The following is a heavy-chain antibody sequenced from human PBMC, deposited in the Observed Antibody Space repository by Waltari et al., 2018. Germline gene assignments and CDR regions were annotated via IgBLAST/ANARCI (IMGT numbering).Heavy chain of an antibody. CDR3: ARSSSLKLERRFGDY. V-gene: IGHV3-48*01. D-gene: IGHD1-1*01. CDR1: GFTFSSYS. Sequence: EVQLVESGGGLVQPGGSLRLSCAASGFTFSSYSMNWVRQAPGKGLEWVSYISSSSSTIDYADSVKGRFTISRDNAKNSLYLQMNSLRAEDTAVYYCARSSSLKLERRFGDYWGQGTLVTVSS. J-gene: IGHJ4*02. CDR2: ISSSSSTI.